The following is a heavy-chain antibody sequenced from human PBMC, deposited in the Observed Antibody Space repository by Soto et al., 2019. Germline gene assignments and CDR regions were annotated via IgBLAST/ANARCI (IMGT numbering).Heavy chain of an antibody. V-gene: IGHV3-48*01. J-gene: IGHJ5*02. D-gene: IGHD3-9*01. CDR3: ARDQAILTGYYIAERPNWFDP. Sequence: PSETLSLTCAVSGGSISSSRYYWAWIRQAPGKGLEWVSYISHRSEVKHYADSVEGRFTISRDNAKNSLYLQMDSLRAEDTAVYYCARDQAILTGYYIAERPNWFDPWGQGTLVTVSS. CDR1: GGSISSSR. CDR2: ISHRSEVK.